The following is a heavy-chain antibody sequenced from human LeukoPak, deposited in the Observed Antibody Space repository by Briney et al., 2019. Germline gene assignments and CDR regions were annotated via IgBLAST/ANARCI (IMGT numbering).Heavy chain of an antibody. Sequence: SVKVSCKASGYTFTGYYMHWVRQAPGQGLEWMGWINPNSGGTNYAQKFQGRVTMTRDTSISTAYMELSRLRSDDTAVYYCAREVVVVVAATSDWFDPWGQGTLVTVSS. CDR3: AREVVVVVAATSDWFDP. D-gene: IGHD2-15*01. J-gene: IGHJ5*02. CDR2: INPNSGGT. CDR1: GYTFTGYY. V-gene: IGHV1-2*02.